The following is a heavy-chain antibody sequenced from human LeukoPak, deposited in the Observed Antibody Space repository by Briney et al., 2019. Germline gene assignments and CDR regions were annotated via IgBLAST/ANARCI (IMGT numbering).Heavy chain of an antibody. D-gene: IGHD3-22*01. CDR1: GFTFSSYS. CDR2: ISRSSTTI. Sequence: QSGGSLRLSCAASGFTFSSYSMNWVRQAPGKGLEWISYISRSSTTIYYADSVKGRFTISRDNAKNSLYLQMNSLRAEDTAVYYCARVVGGDYYDSSGDWGQGTLVTVSS. CDR3: ARVVGGDYYDSSGD. V-gene: IGHV3-48*01. J-gene: IGHJ4*02.